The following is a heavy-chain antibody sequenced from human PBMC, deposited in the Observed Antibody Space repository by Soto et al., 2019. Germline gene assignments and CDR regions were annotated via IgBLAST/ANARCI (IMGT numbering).Heavy chain of an antibody. Sequence: ASVKVSCKASGYTFTSYYMHWVRQAPGQGLEWVGIMDPGGGSTSYAQKFQGRVTMTRDTSTSTVYMELSSLSSEDTSVYYCARDRKRYDSSGYSNDAYYYYAMAAWAQGPTSTV. CDR2: MDPGGGST. D-gene: IGHD3-22*01. J-gene: IGHJ6*02. V-gene: IGHV1-46*01. CDR3: ARDRKRYDSSGYSNDAYYYYAMAA. CDR1: GYTFTSYY.